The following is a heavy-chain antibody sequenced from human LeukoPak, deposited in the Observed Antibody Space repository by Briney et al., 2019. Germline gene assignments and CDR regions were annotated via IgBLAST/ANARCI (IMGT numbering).Heavy chain of an antibody. V-gene: IGHV1-46*01. Sequence: ASVKVSCTASGYTFTSNYIHWVRQAPGQGLEWTGMIYPRDGSTSYAQKFQGRVTVTRDTSTSTVHMELSGLRSEGTAVYYCARDQEGFDYWGQGTLVTVSS. CDR2: IYPRDGST. CDR1: GYTFTSNY. J-gene: IGHJ4*02. CDR3: ARDQEGFDY.